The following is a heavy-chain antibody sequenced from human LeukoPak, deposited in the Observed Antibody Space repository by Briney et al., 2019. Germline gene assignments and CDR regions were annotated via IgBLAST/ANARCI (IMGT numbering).Heavy chain of an antibody. CDR3: AKGRIGYIPDF. J-gene: IGHJ4*02. D-gene: IGHD6-13*01. Sequence: GGSLRLSCEASGFTFGDYWMHWVRQAPGKGLEWVSVINAGGETAFYADSVKGRFTISRDNVKNTLYLQMNSLSVEDTAVYYCAKGRIGYIPDFWGQGTLVTVTT. V-gene: IGHV3-23*01. CDR2: INAGGETA. CDR1: GFTFGDYW.